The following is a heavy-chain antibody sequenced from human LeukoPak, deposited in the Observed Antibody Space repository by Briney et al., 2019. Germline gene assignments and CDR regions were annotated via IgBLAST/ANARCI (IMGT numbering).Heavy chain of an antibody. J-gene: IGHJ4*02. D-gene: IGHD3-10*01. V-gene: IGHV3-73*01. CDR3: TRRGFGGPTEDY. CDR2: IRSKANSYAT. CDR1: GFTFSSYS. Sequence: PGGSLRLSCAASGFTFSSYSMNWVRQASGKGLEWVGRIRSKANSYATAYAASVKGRFTISRDDSKNTAYLQMNSLKTEDTAVYYCTRRGFGGPTEDYWGQGTLVTVSS.